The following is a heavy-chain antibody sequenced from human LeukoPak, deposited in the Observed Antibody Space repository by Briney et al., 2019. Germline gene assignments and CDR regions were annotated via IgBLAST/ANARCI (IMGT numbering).Heavy chain of an antibody. CDR3: ARGREGNYAPFEY. J-gene: IGHJ4*02. V-gene: IGHV4-59*07. CDR2: IHYSGST. Sequence: SDTLSLTCTVSGGSMSNYYWSWIRQPPGEGLEWIAYIHYSGSTNYNPSLKNRVTISVDTSKNQFSLNLRSVTAADTAIYYCARGREGNYAPFEYWGQGNLVTVSS. CDR1: GGSMSNYY. D-gene: IGHD3-16*01.